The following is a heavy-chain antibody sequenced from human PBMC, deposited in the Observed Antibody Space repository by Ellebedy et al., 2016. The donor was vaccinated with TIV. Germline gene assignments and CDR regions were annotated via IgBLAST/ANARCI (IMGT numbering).Heavy chain of an antibody. J-gene: IGHJ5*02. D-gene: IGHD3-10*02. CDR3: AREDVGVDDNWFDP. CDR2: ISGSTGLT. V-gene: IGHV3-48*02. Sequence: PGGSLRLSCEASGFTFRSYSMNWVRQAPGKGLEWVSYISGSTGLTFYADSVKGRFTISRDNVKNSLYLEMSSLRDEDTAVYYCAREDVGVDDNWFDPWGQGTLVTVSS. CDR1: GFTFRSYS.